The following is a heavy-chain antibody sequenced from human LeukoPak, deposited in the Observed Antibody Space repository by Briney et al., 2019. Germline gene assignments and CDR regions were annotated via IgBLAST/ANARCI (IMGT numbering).Heavy chain of an antibody. V-gene: IGHV3-11*06. CDR1: VFIFTDYY. Sequence: PGGSLRLSCATSVFIFTDYYMTWIRQPPGRGLDWVSYISGSNIYKKYADTVKVRFTISKDNTKHFLYLQMHSRKDKDTSLYSCARERHYLDSRSISYVPDAFYIWGQGTMVTVSS. CDR2: ISGSNIYK. D-gene: IGHD3-22*01. CDR3: ARERHYLDSRSISYVPDAFYI. J-gene: IGHJ3*02.